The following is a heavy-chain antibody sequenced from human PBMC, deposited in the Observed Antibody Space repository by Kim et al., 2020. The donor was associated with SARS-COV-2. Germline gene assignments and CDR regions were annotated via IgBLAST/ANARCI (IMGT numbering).Heavy chain of an antibody. V-gene: IGHV3-13*01. CDR1: GFTFSRYD. CDR2: IGTAGDT. D-gene: IGHD3-10*01. Sequence: GGSLRLSCAASGFTFSRYDMHWVRQATGKGLEWVSGIGTAGDTYYPGSVKGRFTISRENAKNSLYLQMNSLRAGDAAVYYCARAMVRGVIIGAYDIWGQGTMVTVSS. CDR3: ARAMVRGVIIGAYDI. J-gene: IGHJ3*02.